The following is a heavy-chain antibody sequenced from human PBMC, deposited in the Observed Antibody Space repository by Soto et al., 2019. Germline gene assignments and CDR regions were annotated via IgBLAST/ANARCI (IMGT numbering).Heavy chain of an antibody. V-gene: IGHV3-74*01. Sequence: EVQLVESGGGLVQPGESLRLSCAASGFTFSYYWMHWVRQAPGKGLVWVSRIHSDGSSTTYADSVKGRFSISRDNARNTVYLQMKRLRAEDTAVYYSARGARGAFDLWGQGTVLTVSS. J-gene: IGHJ3*01. CDR1: GFTFSYYW. D-gene: IGHD1-26*01. CDR2: IHSDGSST. CDR3: ARGARGAFDL.